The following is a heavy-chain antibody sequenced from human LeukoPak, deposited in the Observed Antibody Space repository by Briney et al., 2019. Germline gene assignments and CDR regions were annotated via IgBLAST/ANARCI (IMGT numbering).Heavy chain of an antibody. Sequence: GGSLRLCCAASGFTFSSYSMNWVRQAPGKGLGWVSSISSSSSYIYYADSVKGRFTISRDNAKNSLYLQMNSLRAEDTAVYYCATWGQYYGMDVWGQGTTVTVSS. CDR2: ISSSSSYI. CDR1: GFTFSSYS. D-gene: IGHD3-16*01. V-gene: IGHV3-21*01. CDR3: ATWGQYYGMDV. J-gene: IGHJ6*02.